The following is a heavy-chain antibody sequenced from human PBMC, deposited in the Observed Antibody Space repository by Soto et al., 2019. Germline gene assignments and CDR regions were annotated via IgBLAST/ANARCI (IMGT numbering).Heavy chain of an antibody. J-gene: IGHJ5*02. CDR3: ARASSVYRSPPPSNWFDP. CDR2: IYYSGST. Sequence: SETLSLTCTGSGGSISSYYWSGIRQPPGKGLEWIGYIYYSGSTNYNPSLKSRVTISVDTSKNQFSLKLGSVTAADTAVYYCARASSVYRSPPPSNWFDPWGTGTLRTVSS. D-gene: IGHD6-13*01. CDR1: GGSISSYY. V-gene: IGHV4-59*01.